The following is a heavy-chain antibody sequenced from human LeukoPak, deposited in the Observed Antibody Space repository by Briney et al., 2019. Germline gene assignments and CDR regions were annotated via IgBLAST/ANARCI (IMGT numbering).Heavy chain of an antibody. V-gene: IGHV3-30-3*01. CDR2: ISPDGTSK. J-gene: IGHJ5*02. Sequence: GRCLRLSCVASKFIFIDSPMHWVRQPPGKGLQWVAVISPDGTSKYYADSVKGRFTISRDNSKDTLFLQMESLRIEDTAVYYCARDPLSPEPWGQGTLVTVSS. CDR1: KFIFIDSP. CDR3: ARDPLSPEP.